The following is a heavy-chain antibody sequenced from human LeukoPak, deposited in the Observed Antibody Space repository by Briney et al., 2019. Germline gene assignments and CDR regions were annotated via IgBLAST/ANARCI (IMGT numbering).Heavy chain of an antibody. Sequence: GGSLRLSCTASGFTFSSSWMHWVRQAPGKGLMWVSRINSDGSSTIYADSVKGRLTISRDNAKNSLYVQMNSLRVEDTAVYYCARGYISGWGYWGQGTLVTVSS. CDR2: INSDGSST. D-gene: IGHD6-19*01. CDR3: ARGYISGWGY. J-gene: IGHJ4*02. CDR1: GFTFSSSW. V-gene: IGHV3-74*01.